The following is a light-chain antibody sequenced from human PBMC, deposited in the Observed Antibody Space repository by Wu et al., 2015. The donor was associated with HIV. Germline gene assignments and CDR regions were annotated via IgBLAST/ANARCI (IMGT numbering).Light chain of an antibody. CDR3: QQYEHWPPLT. CDR1: QDVGEY. CDR2: ATS. Sequence: EIVMTQSPATLSLSPGEGATLSCRASQDVGEYVAWYQQKPGQAPRLLISATSTRASGIPARFIGSGSGTEFALTIDSLQSEDFAIYFCQQYEHWPPLTFGGGTTVEI. J-gene: IGKJ4*01. V-gene: IGKV3-15*01.